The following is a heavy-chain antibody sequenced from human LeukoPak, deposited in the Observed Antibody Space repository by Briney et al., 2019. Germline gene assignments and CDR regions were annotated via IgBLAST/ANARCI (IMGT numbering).Heavy chain of an antibody. Sequence: GGSLRLSCAASGFIFSSYAMSWVRQAPGKGLEWVSAISGSGGSTYYADSVKGRFTISRDNSKNTLYLQVNSLRAEDTAVYYCAKETYYYDSSDYWGQGTLVTVSS. CDR1: GFIFSSYA. J-gene: IGHJ4*02. CDR2: ISGSGGST. D-gene: IGHD3-22*01. V-gene: IGHV3-23*01. CDR3: AKETYYYDSSDY.